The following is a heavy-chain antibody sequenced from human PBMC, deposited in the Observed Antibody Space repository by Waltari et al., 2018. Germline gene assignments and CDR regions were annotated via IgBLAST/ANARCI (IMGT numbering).Heavy chain of an antibody. CDR3: ARGLVATKLNWFDP. CDR1: GGSFSGYY. Sequence: QVQLQQWGAGLLKPSETLSLTCAVYGGSFSGYYWSWIRQPPGKGLEWIGEINHSGSTNYNPSLKSRVTISVDTSKNQFSLKLSSVTAADTAVYYCARGLVATKLNWFDPWVQGTLVTVSS. CDR2: INHSGST. D-gene: IGHD5-12*01. J-gene: IGHJ5*02. V-gene: IGHV4-34*01.